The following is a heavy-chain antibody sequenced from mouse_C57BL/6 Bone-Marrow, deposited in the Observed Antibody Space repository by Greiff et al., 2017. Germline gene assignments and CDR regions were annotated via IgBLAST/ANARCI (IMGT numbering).Heavy chain of an antibody. D-gene: IGHD1-1*01. CDR2: FYPGSGSI. J-gene: IGHJ2*01. CDR3: ARHEEDYYGRGYFDY. V-gene: IGHV1-62-2*01. CDR1: GYTFTEYT. Sequence: VQLQESGAELVKPGASVKLSCKASGYTFTEYTIHWVKQRSGQGLEWIGWFYPGSGSIKYNEKFKDKATLTADKSSSTVYMELSRLTSEDAAVYFCARHEEDYYGRGYFDYWGQGTTLTVSS.